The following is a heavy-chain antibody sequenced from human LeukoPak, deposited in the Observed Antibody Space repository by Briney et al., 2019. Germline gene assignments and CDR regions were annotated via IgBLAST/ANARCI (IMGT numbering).Heavy chain of an antibody. CDR3: ARDPLSRYYGMDV. Sequence: ASVKVSCKASGYTFTSYYMHWVRQAPGQELEWMGIVNPNSGGTTYAQKFQGRVTMTRDTSTSTVYMELSSLRSEDTAVYYRARDPLSRYYGMDVWGQGTTVTVSS. CDR1: GYTFTSYY. V-gene: IGHV1-46*01. J-gene: IGHJ6*02. CDR2: VNPNSGGT.